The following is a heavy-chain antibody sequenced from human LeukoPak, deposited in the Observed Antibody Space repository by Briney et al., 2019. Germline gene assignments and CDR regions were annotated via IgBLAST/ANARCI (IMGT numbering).Heavy chain of an antibody. CDR2: ISGSGDIK. D-gene: IGHD2-8*01. J-gene: IGHJ4*02. V-gene: IGHV3-23*01. CDR3: AKCWTSDGVCLNFDH. Sequence: GGSLRLSCEASGLSFRSYGMSWVRQAPGKGLEWVSGISGSGDIKYYTDSVKGLFTISRDNYKNTLYLQMNSLRVEDTAVYYCAKCWTSDGVCLNFDHWGQGALVTVSS. CDR1: GLSFRSYG.